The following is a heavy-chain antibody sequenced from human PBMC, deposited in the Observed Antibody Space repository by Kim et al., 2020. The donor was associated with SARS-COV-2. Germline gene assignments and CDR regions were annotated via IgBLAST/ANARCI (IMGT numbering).Heavy chain of an antibody. CDR1: GGSISTFY. V-gene: IGHV4-59*08. J-gene: IGHJ5*02. CDR3: VRHRGPAYTADWFDP. Sequence: SETLSLDCNVSGGSISTFYWSWIRQPPGKGLEWLGFIFYSGFTRYNPSLMSRVSMSVDTAKNQFSLKLKSLTAADTAVYYCVRHRGPAYTADWFDPWGRGTLVTVSS. CDR2: IFYSGFT. D-gene: IGHD5-18*01.